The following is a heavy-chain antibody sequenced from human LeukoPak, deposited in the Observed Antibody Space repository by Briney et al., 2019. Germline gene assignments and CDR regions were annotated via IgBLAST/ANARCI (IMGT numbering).Heavy chain of an antibody. D-gene: IGHD3-16*02. CDR2: INPSGGST. CDR3: ARSDVSADGHDSLHNGDAFDI. Sequence: PGGSLRLSCAASGFTFSSYGMHWVRQAPGQGLEWMGIINPSGGSTSYAQKFQGRVTMTRDMSTSTVHMELSSLRSEDTAVYYCARSDVSADGHDSLHNGDAFDIWGQGTMVTVSS. V-gene: IGHV1-46*01. CDR1: GFTFSSYG. J-gene: IGHJ3*02.